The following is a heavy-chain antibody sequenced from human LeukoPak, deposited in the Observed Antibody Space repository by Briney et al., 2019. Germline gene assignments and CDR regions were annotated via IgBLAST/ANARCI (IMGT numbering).Heavy chain of an antibody. CDR1: GFTFSNAW. V-gene: IGHV3-15*01. CDR2: IKSKTDGGTT. CDR3: TTEQTGYSSGWYKGGFDY. D-gene: IGHD6-19*01. Sequence: GGSLRLSCAASGFTFSNAWMSWVRQAPGKGLEWVGRIKSKTDGGTTDYAAPVKGRFTISRDDSKNTLYLQMNSLKTEDTAVYYCTTEQTGYSSGWYKGGFDYWGQGTLVTVSS. J-gene: IGHJ4*02.